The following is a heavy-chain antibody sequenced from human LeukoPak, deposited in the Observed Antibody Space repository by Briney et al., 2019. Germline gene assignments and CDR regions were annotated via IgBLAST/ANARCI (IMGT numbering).Heavy chain of an antibody. CDR1: GFTFSSYA. Sequence: PGGSLRLSCAASGFTFSSYAMHWVRQAPGKGLEWVAVISYDGSNKYYADSVKGRLTISRDNSENTLYLQMNSLRAEDTAVYYCARGSGVVVAAKGFQHWGQGTLVTVSS. J-gene: IGHJ1*01. CDR2: ISYDGSNK. CDR3: ARGSGVVVAAKGFQH. V-gene: IGHV3-30*04. D-gene: IGHD2-15*01.